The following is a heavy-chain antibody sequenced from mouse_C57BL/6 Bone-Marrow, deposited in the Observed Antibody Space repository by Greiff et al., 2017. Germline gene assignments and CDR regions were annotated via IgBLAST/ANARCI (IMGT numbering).Heavy chain of an antibody. J-gene: IGHJ1*03. CDR1: GYAFSSSW. Sequence: QVQLQQSGPELVKPGASVKISCKASGYAFSSSWMNWVKQRPGKGLEWIGRIYPGDGDTNYNGKFKGKATLTADKSSSTAYMQLSSLTSEDSAVYFCARYYGSSYREYCDVWGTGTTVTVSS. D-gene: IGHD1-1*01. V-gene: IGHV1-82*01. CDR3: ARYYGSSYREYCDV. CDR2: IYPGDGDT.